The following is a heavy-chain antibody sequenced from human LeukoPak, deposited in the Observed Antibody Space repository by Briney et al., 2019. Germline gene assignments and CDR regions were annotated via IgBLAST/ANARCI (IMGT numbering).Heavy chain of an antibody. Sequence: PSETLSLTCTVSGGSISSGGYYWRWIRQHPGKGLEWIGYIYYSGSTYYNPSLKSRVTISVDTSKNQFSLKLSSVTAADTAVYYCARGLRRDGYNIFDYWGQGTLVTVSS. CDR1: GGSISSGGYY. J-gene: IGHJ4*02. CDR2: IYYSGST. V-gene: IGHV4-31*03. D-gene: IGHD5-24*01. CDR3: ARGLRRDGYNIFDY.